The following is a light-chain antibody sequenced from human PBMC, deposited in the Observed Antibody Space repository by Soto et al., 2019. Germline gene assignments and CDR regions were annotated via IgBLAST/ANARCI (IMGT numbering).Light chain of an antibody. Sequence: DIQMTQSPSSLSASVGDRVTITCRASQSISSYLNWYQQKPGKAPKLLIYAASSLQSGVPSRFSGSRSGTDFTLTISSLQPEDFATYYCQQSYNTLALAFGGGTKVEIK. CDR2: AAS. J-gene: IGKJ4*01. CDR1: QSISSY. CDR3: QQSYNTLALA. V-gene: IGKV1-39*01.